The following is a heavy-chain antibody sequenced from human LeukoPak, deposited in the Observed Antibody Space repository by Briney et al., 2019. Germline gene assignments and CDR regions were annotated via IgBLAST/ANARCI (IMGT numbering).Heavy chain of an antibody. CDR3: ARRRTMTTWGDAFDI. J-gene: IGHJ3*02. V-gene: IGHV1-46*01. Sequence: GASVKVSCKASGYTFTSYYMHWVRQAPGQGLEWMGIINPSGGSTSYAQKFQGRVTMTRDMSTSTVYMELSSLRSEDTAVYYCARRRTMTTWGDAFDIWGQGTMVTVSS. CDR2: INPSGGST. D-gene: IGHD4-17*01. CDR1: GYTFTSYY.